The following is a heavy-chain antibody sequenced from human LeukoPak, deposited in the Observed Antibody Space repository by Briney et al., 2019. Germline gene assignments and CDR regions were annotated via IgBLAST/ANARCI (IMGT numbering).Heavy chain of an antibody. Sequence: GRSLRLSCAASGFTFSSYGMHWVRQAPGKGLEWVAVISYDGSNKYYADSVKGRFTISRDNSKSTLYLQMNSLRAEDTAVYYCAKGGSSLFPGYSSSWYFDYWGQGTLVTVSS. CDR1: GFTFSSYG. D-gene: IGHD6-13*01. J-gene: IGHJ4*02. CDR3: AKGGSSLFPGYSSSWYFDY. CDR2: ISYDGSNK. V-gene: IGHV3-30*18.